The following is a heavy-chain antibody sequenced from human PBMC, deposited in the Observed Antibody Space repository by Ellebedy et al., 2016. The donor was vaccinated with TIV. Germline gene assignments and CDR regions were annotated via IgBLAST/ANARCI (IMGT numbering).Heavy chain of an antibody. Sequence: GESLKISCTGSGYSFTSYWIGWVRQMPGKGLEWVGIIYLGDSDTRYSPSFQGQVTISADKSISTAYLQWSSLKASDTAMYYCSRFIYWFDTWGQGTLVTVSS. CDR1: GYSFTSYW. V-gene: IGHV5-51*01. J-gene: IGHJ5*02. CDR2: IYLGDSDT. D-gene: IGHD3-10*01. CDR3: SRFIYWFDT.